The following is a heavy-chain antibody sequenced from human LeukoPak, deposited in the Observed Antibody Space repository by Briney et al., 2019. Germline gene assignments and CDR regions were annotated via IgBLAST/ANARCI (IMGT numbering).Heavy chain of an antibody. D-gene: IGHD3-9*01. CDR2: INHSGST. CDR1: GGSFSDYY. CDR3: ASSLDWLFVSPGY. Sequence: SETLCLTCAVYGGSFSDYYWSRIRQPPGKGLEWIGEINHSGSTNYNPSLKSRVTISVDTSKNQFSLKLSSVTAADTAVYYCASSLDWLFVSPGYWGQGTLVTVSS. V-gene: IGHV4-34*01. J-gene: IGHJ4*02.